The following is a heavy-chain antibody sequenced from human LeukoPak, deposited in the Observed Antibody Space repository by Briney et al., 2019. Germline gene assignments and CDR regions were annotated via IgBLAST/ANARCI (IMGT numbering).Heavy chain of an antibody. J-gene: IGHJ3*02. CDR2: ISAGADVI. CDR3: AKSLLTTATETGRAFDI. Sequence: GGSLRLSCEAAGFSFRDYPMGWVRRASGKRLEWVSGISAGADVIFYADPVKGRFTISRDNSKNTLYLQMNSLRAEDSAEYYCAKSLLTTATETGRAFDIWGQGTMVTVSA. CDR1: GFSFRDYP. D-gene: IGHD2/OR15-2a*01. V-gene: IGHV3-23*01.